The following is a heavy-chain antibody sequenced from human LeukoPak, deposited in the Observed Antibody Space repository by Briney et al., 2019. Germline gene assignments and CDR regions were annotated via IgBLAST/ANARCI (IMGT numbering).Heavy chain of an antibody. CDR2: INHSGST. J-gene: IGHJ2*01. CDR3: ARGSKVVTTIPRPGWYFDL. D-gene: IGHD2-21*02. CDR1: GFTFSSYS. Sequence: GSLRLSCAASGFTFSSYSMNWVRQAPGKGLEWIGEINHSGSTNYNPSLKSRGTISVDTSKNQFSLKLTSVTAADTTVYYCARGSKVVTTIPRPGWYFDLWGRGTLVTVSS. V-gene: IGHV4-34*01.